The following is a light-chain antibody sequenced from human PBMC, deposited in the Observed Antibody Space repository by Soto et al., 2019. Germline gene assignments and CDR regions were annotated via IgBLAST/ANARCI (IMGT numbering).Light chain of an antibody. J-gene: IGKJ1*01. V-gene: IGKV3-20*01. CDR1: QSVGSSY. CDR2: GAS. CDR3: QQYGGAPGT. Sequence: ESVLTQSPGTLSLSRGERATLSCRASQSVGSSYLAWYQQKPGQAPRLLIFGASSRAAGIPDRLSGSGSGTDFTLTISRLEPEDCAVYYCQQYGGAPGTFGQGTKVEIK.